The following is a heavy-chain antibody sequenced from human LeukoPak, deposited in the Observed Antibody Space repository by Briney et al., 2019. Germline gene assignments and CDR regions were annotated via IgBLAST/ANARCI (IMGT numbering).Heavy chain of an antibody. Sequence: PGGSLRLSCAASGFTFSSYGMHWVRQAPGKGLEWVAFIRYDGSNKYYADSVKGQFTISRDNSKNTLYLQMNSLRAEDTAVYYCAKDNHRYCSSTSCYTPRAFDIWGQGTMVTVSS. CDR3: AKDNHRYCSSTSCYTPRAFDI. V-gene: IGHV3-30*02. CDR1: GFTFSSYG. J-gene: IGHJ3*02. D-gene: IGHD2-2*02. CDR2: IRYDGSNK.